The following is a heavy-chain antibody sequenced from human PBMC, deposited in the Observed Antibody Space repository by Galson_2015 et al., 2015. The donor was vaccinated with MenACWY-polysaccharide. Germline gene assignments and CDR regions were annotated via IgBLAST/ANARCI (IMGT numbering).Heavy chain of an antibody. D-gene: IGHD5-18*01. Sequence: CAISGDSVSSHSAAWNWIRQSPSRGLEWLGRTYYRSKWYNDYAVSVKSRITINPDTSKNQFSLQLNSVTPEDTAVYYCARDVETAIINWFDPWGQGTLVTVSS. J-gene: IGHJ5*02. CDR1: GDSVSSHSAA. CDR2: TYYRSKWYN. CDR3: ARDVETAIINWFDP. V-gene: IGHV6-1*01.